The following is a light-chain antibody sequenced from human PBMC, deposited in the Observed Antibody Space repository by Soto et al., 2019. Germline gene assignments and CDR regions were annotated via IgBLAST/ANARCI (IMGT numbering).Light chain of an antibody. CDR3: QQYNSDSRT. J-gene: IGKJ1*01. CDR1: QSISSW. Sequence: DIQMTQSPSTLSASVGDRVTITCRASQSISSWLAWYQQKPGKAPKLLIYDASSLESGVPSRFSGSGSRTEFTLTISSLQPDDFATYYCQQYNSDSRTFGQGTKVEIK. V-gene: IGKV1-5*01. CDR2: DAS.